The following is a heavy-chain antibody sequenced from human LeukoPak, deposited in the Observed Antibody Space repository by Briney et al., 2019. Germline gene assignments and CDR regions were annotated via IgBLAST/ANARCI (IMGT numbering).Heavy chain of an antibody. V-gene: IGHV1-18*01. CDR1: GYTFTTYS. D-gene: IGHD2-2*01. Sequence: ASVKVSCKASGYTFTTYSLAWVRQAPGQSLEWMGWISVNNGGTNYAQSFQDGVTLTRDTSTNTAYLELRSLRSDDPAIIYCATATQPRGYFLHWGQGALVTVSS. J-gene: IGHJ1*01. CDR2: ISVNNGGT. CDR3: ATATQPRGYFLH.